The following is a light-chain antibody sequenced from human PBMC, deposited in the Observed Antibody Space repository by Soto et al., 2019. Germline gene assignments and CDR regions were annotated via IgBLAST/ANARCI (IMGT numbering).Light chain of an antibody. J-gene: IGKJ5*01. V-gene: IGKV1-5*03. Sequence: IQMAQSPSTLSASVGDRGTITCRASQSISSWLAWYQQKPGKAPKLLIYKASSLEGGVPSRFSGSGSGTEFTLTISSLQPDDFATYYCQQYNTYSTFGQGTRLEIK. CDR1: QSISSW. CDR3: QQYNTYST. CDR2: KAS.